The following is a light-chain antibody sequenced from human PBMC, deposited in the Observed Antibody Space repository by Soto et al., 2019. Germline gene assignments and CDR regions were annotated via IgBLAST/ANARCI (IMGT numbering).Light chain of an antibody. J-gene: IGKJ5*01. CDR3: QQYGSSTPFP. CDR2: GAS. V-gene: IGKV3-20*01. Sequence: EIMLSKIPRSLTLSPGERATLSCRASQSVSSSYLAWYQQKPGQAPRLLIYGASSRATGIPDRFSGSESWTDFTLTISRLEPEDFAVYYCQQYGSSTPFPLGQVTRL. CDR1: QSVSSSY.